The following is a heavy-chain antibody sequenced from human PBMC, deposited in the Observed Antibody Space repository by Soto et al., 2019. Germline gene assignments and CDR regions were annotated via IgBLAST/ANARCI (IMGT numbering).Heavy chain of an antibody. CDR3: ARNGGSSNFDY. Sequence: PSETLSLTCAVSGGSISRSNWWTWVRQPPGKGLEWIGEIYHSGGTNYNPSLKSRVTISVDKSKNQFSLKLSSVTAADTAVYYCARNGGSSNFDYWGQGTQVTVSS. V-gene: IGHV4-4*02. J-gene: IGHJ4*02. D-gene: IGHD1-26*01. CDR1: GGSISRSNW. CDR2: IYHSGGT.